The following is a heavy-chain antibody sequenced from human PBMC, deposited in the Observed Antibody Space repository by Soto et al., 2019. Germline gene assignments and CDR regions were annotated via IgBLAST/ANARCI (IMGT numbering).Heavy chain of an antibody. CDR3: SDLSLGYCITTTCPPDY. D-gene: IGHD2-2*01. V-gene: IGHV1-69*12. J-gene: IGHJ4*02. CDR2: IIPAFGRV. Sequence: QVQLVQSGAEVKKPGSSVKVSCKASGGSLNTYAISWVRQAPGQGLEWMGGIIPAFGRVSYAQKFQGRVTVSAHDPTSTAYMQLSRLRSVESFMYHCSDLSLGYCITTTCPPDYLGQGTLVTVSS. CDR1: GGSLNTYA.